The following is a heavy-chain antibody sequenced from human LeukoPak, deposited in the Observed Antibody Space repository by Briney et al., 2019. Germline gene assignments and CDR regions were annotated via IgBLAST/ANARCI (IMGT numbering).Heavy chain of an antibody. CDR1: GFTFSSYS. V-gene: IGHV3-48*01. CDR2: ISSSSSTI. J-gene: IGHJ4*02. Sequence: GGSLRLSCAASGFTFSSYSMNWVRQAPGKGLEWVSYISSSSSTIYYADSVRGRFTISRDNAKNSLYLQMSSLRAEDTAVYYCARGLWFGEFGYDSWGQGTLVTVSS. D-gene: IGHD3-10*01. CDR3: ARGLWFGEFGYDS.